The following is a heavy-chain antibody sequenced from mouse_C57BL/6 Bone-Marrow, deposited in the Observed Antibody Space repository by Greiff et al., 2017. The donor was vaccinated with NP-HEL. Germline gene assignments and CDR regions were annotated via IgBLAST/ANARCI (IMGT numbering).Heavy chain of an antibody. CDR2: IYPRSGNT. V-gene: IGHV1-81*01. Sequence: QVQLKESGAELARPGASVKLSCKASGYTFTSYGISWVKQRTGQGLEWIGEIYPRSGNTYYNEKFKGKSTLTVDKSSSTAYMQLSSLTSEDSAVYYCAREAQAFAYWGQGTLVTVSA. J-gene: IGHJ3*01. D-gene: IGHD3-2*02. CDR1: GYTFTSYG. CDR3: AREAQAFAY.